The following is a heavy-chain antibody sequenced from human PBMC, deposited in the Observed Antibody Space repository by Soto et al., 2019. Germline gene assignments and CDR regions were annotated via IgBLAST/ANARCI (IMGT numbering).Heavy chain of an antibody. Sequence: EVQLVESGGGLVQPGGSLRLSCAASGFTFSSYSMNWVRQAPGQGLEWVSYISSSSSTIYYADSVKGRFTISRDNAKNSLYLQMNSLRDEDTAVYYCARARYYDFWELDYWGQGTLVTVSS. J-gene: IGHJ4*02. D-gene: IGHD3-3*01. CDR1: GFTFSSYS. CDR3: ARARYYDFWELDY. V-gene: IGHV3-48*02. CDR2: ISSSSSTI.